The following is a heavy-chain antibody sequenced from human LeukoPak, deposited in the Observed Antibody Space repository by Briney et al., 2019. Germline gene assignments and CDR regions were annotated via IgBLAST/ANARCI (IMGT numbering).Heavy chain of an antibody. V-gene: IGHV3-48*04. J-gene: IGHJ4*02. CDR2: ISSSGSTI. Sequence: GGSLRLSCAASGLTFSSYNMNWVRQAPGKGLEWVSYISSSGSTIYYADSVKGRFTISRDNAKNSLYLQMNSLRAGDTADYYCARDSFRGSYSDYWGQGTLVTVSS. D-gene: IGHD1-26*01. CDR1: GLTFSSYN. CDR3: ARDSFRGSYSDY.